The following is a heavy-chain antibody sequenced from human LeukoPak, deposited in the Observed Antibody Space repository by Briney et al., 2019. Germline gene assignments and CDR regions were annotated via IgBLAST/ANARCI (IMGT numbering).Heavy chain of an antibody. CDR1: GYTFTSYG. V-gene: IGHV1-18*01. CDR3: ARDPVLYLVGGEYFQH. D-gene: IGHD2-15*01. Sequence: VASVKVSCKASGYTFTSYGISWVRQAPGQGLEWMGWISAYNGNTNYAQKLQGRVTMTTDTSTSTAYMELRSLRSDDTAVYYCARDPVLYLVGGEYFQHWGQGTLVTVSS. J-gene: IGHJ1*01. CDR2: ISAYNGNT.